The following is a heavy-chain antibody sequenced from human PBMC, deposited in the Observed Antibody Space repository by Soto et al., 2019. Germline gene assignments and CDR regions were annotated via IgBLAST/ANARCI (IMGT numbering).Heavy chain of an antibody. J-gene: IGHJ3*02. D-gene: IGHD2-2*01. CDR3: AHGDCSSTSCYFGDAFDI. V-gene: IGHV2-5*02. CDR2: IYWDDDK. Sequence: SGPTLVNPTQTLTLTCTFSGFSLSTSGVGVGWIRQPPGKALEWLALIYWDDDKRYSPSLKSRLTITKETSKNQVVLTMTNMDPVDTATYYCAHGDCSSTSCYFGDAFDIWGQGTMVTVSS. CDR1: GFSLSTSGVG.